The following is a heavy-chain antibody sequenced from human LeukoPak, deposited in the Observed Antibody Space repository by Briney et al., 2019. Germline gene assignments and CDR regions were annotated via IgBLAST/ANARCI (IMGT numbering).Heavy chain of an antibody. Sequence: SETLSPTCTVLGGPISSYSWGWFRQPAGKGLGWIGRIYISGSTNSTPPLKSRVPIPLDTPKNHFSLKQSPVTAGHPAVFYLGTEKGSRSGRLFGYWGQGTLVTVSS. CDR1: GGPISSYS. CDR2: IYISGST. CDR3: GTEKGSRSGRLFGY. V-gene: IGHV4-4*07. J-gene: IGHJ4*02.